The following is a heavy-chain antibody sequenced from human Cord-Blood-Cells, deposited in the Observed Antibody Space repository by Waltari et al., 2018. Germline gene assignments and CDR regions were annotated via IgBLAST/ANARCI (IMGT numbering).Heavy chain of an antibody. CDR2: ISYDGSNK. V-gene: IGHV3-30-3*01. CDR3: ARAPAVYYGSGSFDY. Sequence: QVQLVASGGGVVQSGRSIRLSCAAAGFTFSSYDMHWVGQAPGKGLERVAVISYDGSNKYYADSVKGRFTISRDNSKNTLYLQMNSLRAEDTAVYYCARAPAVYYGSGSFDYWGQGTLVTVSS. CDR1: GFTFSSYD. J-gene: IGHJ4*02. D-gene: IGHD3-10*01.